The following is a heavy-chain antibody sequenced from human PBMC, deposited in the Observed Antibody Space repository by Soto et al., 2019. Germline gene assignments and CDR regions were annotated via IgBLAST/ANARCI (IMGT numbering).Heavy chain of an antibody. CDR3: ARDGAEVPAAMSDYYYYYYMDV. D-gene: IGHD2-2*01. Sequence: GGSLRLSCAASGFTFSSYAMHWVRQAPGKGLEYVSAISSNGGSTYYANSVKGRFTISRDNSKNTLYLQMGSLRAEDMAVYYCARDGAEVPAAMSDYYYYYYMDVWGKGTTVTVSS. J-gene: IGHJ6*03. CDR1: GFTFSSYA. CDR2: ISSNGGST. V-gene: IGHV3-64*01.